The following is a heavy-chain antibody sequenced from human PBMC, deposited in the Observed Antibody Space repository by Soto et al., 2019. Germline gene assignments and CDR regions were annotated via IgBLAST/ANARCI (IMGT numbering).Heavy chain of an antibody. V-gene: IGHV3-30*09. D-gene: IGHD3-3*01. CDR3: ARGITMSVWYNWFDP. Sequence: QAQLVESGGGVVQPGRSLRLSCTASGFSFSMYVMHWVRQAPGKGLEWVAVISHDGSNTYFADSVKGRFAVSRENSDHTLYLQMNSLRAEDTAVYYCARGITMSVWYNWFDPWGQGTLVTVSP. J-gene: IGHJ5*02. CDR2: ISHDGSNT. CDR1: GFSFSMYV.